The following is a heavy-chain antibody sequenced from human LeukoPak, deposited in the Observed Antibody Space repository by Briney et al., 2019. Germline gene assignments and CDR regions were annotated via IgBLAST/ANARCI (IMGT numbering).Heavy chain of an antibody. CDR2: IRSKAYGGTT. CDR3: TTVVDYDILTGYHSVDY. D-gene: IGHD3-9*01. CDR1: GFTFGDYA. J-gene: IGHJ4*02. Sequence: GGSLRLSCTASGFTFGDYAMSWVRQAPGKGLEWVGFIRSKAYGGTTEYAASVKGRFTISRDDSKNTLYLQMNSLKTEDTAVYYCTTVVDYDILTGYHSVDYWGQGTLVTVSS. V-gene: IGHV3-49*04.